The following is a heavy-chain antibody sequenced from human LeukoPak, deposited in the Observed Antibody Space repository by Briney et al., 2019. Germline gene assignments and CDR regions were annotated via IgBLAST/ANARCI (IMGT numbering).Heavy chain of an antibody. D-gene: IGHD2-21*02. CDR3: ARDYLYCGGDCFVDY. V-gene: IGHV3-20*04. CDR1: GFSFSTSP. CDR2: ISWNSGSI. Sequence: GGSLRLSCAASGFSFSTSPMSWVRQPPGKGLEWVSGISWNSGSIGYADSVKGRFTVSRDNAKNSLYLQMNSLRAEDTAVYYCARDYLYCGGDCFVDYWGQGTLVTVSS. J-gene: IGHJ4*02.